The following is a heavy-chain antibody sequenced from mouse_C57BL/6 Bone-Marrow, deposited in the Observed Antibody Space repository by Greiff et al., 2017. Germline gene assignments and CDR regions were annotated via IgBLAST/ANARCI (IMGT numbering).Heavy chain of an antibody. Sequence: VQLQQPGAELVMPGASVKLSCKASGYTFTSYWMHWVKQRPGQGLEWIGELDPSDSYTNYNQKFKGKSTLTVDKSSSTACMQHSSLTSENSAVYDGAREYYGKGYDARDYWGQGTSVTVSS. CDR1: GYTFTSYW. J-gene: IGHJ4*01. CDR2: LDPSDSYT. V-gene: IGHV1-69*01. D-gene: IGHD2-1*01. CDR3: AREYYGKGYDARDY.